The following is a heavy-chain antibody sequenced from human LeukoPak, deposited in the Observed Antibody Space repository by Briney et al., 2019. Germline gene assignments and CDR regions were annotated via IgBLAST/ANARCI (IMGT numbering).Heavy chain of an antibody. D-gene: IGHD5-18*01. CDR2: ISGSGGST. V-gene: IGHV3-23*01. CDR3: AKAYSYGTYYFDY. J-gene: IGHJ4*02. Sequence: GGSLRLSCAASGFTFSSYGMHWVRQAPGKGLEWVSAISGSGGSTYYADSVKGRFTISRDNSKNTLYLQMNSLRAEDTAVYYCAKAYSYGTYYFDYWGQGTLVTVSS. CDR1: GFTFSSYG.